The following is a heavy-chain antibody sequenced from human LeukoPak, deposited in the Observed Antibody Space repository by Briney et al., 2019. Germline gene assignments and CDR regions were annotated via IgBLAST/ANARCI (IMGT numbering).Heavy chain of an antibody. CDR3: ARWVGDGYNFDY. D-gene: IGHD5-24*01. CDR1: GFTFSSYE. V-gene: IGHV3-48*03. CDR2: ISSSGSTI. Sequence: GGSLRLSCAASGFTFSSYEMNWVRQAPGKGLGWVSYISSSGSTIYYADSVKGRFTISRDNAKNSLYLQMNSLRAEDTAVYYCARWVGDGYNFDYWGQGTLVTVSS. J-gene: IGHJ4*02.